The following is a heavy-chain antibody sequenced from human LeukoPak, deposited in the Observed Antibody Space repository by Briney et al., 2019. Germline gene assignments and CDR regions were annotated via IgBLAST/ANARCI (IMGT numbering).Heavy chain of an antibody. CDR3: ARGKHYDFWSGYLPVYYYYGMDV. CDR1: GGTFSSYA. CDR2: IIPIFGTA. D-gene: IGHD3-3*01. V-gene: IGHV1-69*13. Sequence: SVKVSYKASGGTFSSYAISWVRQAPGQGLEWMGGIIPIFGTANYAQKFQCRVTITADESTSTAYMELSSLRSEDTAVYYCARGKHYDFWSGYLPVYYYYGMDVWGQGTTVTVSS. J-gene: IGHJ6*02.